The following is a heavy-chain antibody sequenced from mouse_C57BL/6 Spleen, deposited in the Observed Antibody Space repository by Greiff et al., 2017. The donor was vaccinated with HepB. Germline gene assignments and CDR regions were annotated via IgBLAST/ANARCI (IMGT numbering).Heavy chain of an antibody. J-gene: IGHJ2*01. CDR1: GYSITSGYY. CDR2: ISYDGSN. Sequence: DVKLQESGPGLVKPSQSLSLTCSVTGYSITSGYYWNWIRQFPGNKLEWMGYISYDGSNNYNPSLKNRISITRDTSKNQFFLKLNSVTTEDTATYYCAIITTVVATDYFDYWGQGTTLTVSS. V-gene: IGHV3-6*01. CDR3: AIITTVVATDYFDY. D-gene: IGHD1-1*01.